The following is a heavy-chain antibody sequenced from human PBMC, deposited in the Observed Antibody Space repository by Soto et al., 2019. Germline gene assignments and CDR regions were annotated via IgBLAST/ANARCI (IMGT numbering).Heavy chain of an antibody. D-gene: IGHD3-22*01. CDR3: ARDLRLGATYYYYGMDV. V-gene: IGHV1-2*02. Sequence: GASVKVSCTASGYTFTGYHMHWVRQAPGQGREWMGWINPNSGGTNYAQKFQGRATMTRDTSISTAHMELSRLRSDDTAVYYCARDLRLGATYYYYGMDVWGQGTTVTVAS. J-gene: IGHJ6*02. CDR1: GYTFTGYH. CDR2: INPNSGGT.